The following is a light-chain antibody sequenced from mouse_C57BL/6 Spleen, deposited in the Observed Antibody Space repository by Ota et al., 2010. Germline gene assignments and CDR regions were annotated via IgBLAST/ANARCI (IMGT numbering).Light chain of an antibody. Sequence: MSTSGRRRGRAYHLGRTDRVEDGGTAVRRRYTTTKTDGTILPKLLYFTWALHRHTGVPDRFTGSGSGTDFTLTIRNVQSEDLADYFCQQYSSFGSGTKLEIK. CDR1: EDGGTA. V-gene: IGKV6-23*01. CDR2: WAL. J-gene: IGKJ4*01. CDR3: QQYSS.